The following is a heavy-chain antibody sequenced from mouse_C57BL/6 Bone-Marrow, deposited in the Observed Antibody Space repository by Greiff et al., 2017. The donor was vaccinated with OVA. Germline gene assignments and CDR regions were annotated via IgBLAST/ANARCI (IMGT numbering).Heavy chain of an antibody. CDR3: ARGGPRWFAY. Sequence: QVQLQQPGAELARPGASVKLSCKASGYTFTSYGISWVKQRPGQGLEWIGEIYPRSGSTYYNEKFKGKATLTADKSSSTAYMELRSLASEDSAVEVCARGGPRWFAYWGQGTLVTVSA. V-gene: IGHV1-81*01. J-gene: IGHJ3*01. CDR2: IYPRSGST. CDR1: GYTFTSYG.